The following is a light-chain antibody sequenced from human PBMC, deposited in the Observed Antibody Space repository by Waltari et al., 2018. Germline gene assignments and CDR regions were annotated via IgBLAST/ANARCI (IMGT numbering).Light chain of an antibody. CDR1: ESVSRA. CDR2: WAS. Sequence: IVLTQSPGTLSLSPGERATLTCRASESVSRALAWYQQKPGQAPRLLIFWASTRAPGNADRFSCSGSATDFSVTISGLEPEDFAVYYCQHYVRLPATFGQGTKVEIE. J-gene: IGKJ1*01. CDR3: QHYVRLPAT. V-gene: IGKV3-20*01.